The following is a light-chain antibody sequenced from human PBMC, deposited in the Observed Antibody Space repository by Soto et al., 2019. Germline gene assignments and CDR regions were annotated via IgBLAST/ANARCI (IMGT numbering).Light chain of an antibody. CDR3: QHSDNLPLP. CDR1: QDIINY. V-gene: IGKV1-33*01. CDR2: DAS. J-gene: IGKJ5*01. Sequence: QVTQSVFSLSATLGEKVIITGVSSQDIINYLNWYQQKPGKAPKLLIYDASNLETGVPSRFSGSGSGTDFTLTISSLQPEDFATYYSQHSDNLPLPFGQRTR.